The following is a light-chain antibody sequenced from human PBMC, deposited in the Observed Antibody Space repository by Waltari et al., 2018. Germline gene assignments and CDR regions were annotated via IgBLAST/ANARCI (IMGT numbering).Light chain of an antibody. Sequence: EIVLTQSPAILSLSLGESAPLSCRASQRVNSYLAWYQQKPGQAPRPLISDASNRATGIPARFVGTGSGTDFTLTITRLEPEDFAVYYCQERSNWPGGSFGGGTKVEIK. J-gene: IGKJ4*01. CDR1: QRVNSY. CDR3: QERSNWPGGS. V-gene: IGKV3-11*01. CDR2: DAS.